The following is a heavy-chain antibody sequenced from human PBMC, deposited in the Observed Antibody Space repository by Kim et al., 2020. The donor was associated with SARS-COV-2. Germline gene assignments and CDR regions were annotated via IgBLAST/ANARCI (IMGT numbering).Heavy chain of an antibody. Sequence: GGSLRLSCAASGFTFSSSWMHWVRQAPGKGLVWVSRIDSDGSSTTYADSVKGRFTISRDNAENTLYLQMNSLRAEDTAVYYCARVSGDYDFGFYFGLDVWGQGTTVTVSS. D-gene: IGHD3-3*01. CDR1: GFTFSSSW. J-gene: IGHJ6*02. CDR3: ARVSGDYDFGFYFGLDV. V-gene: IGHV3-74*01. CDR2: IDSDGSST.